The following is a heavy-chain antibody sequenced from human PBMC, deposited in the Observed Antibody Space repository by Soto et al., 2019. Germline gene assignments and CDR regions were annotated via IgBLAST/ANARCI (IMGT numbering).Heavy chain of an antibody. D-gene: IGHD3-3*01. Sequence: GASAKVSCKASGYTFTGYYMHWVRQAPGQGLEWMGWINPNSGGTNYAQKFQGRVTMTRDTSISTAYMELSRLRSDDTAVYYCARTAKYYDFWSGYPNWFDPWGQGTLVTVSS. J-gene: IGHJ5*02. CDR2: INPNSGGT. V-gene: IGHV1-2*02. CDR3: ARTAKYYDFWSGYPNWFDP. CDR1: GYTFTGYY.